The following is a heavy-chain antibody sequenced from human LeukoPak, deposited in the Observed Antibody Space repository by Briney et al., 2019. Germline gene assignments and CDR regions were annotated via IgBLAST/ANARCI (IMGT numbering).Heavy chain of an antibody. V-gene: IGHV3-30*18. CDR3: AKDWQQLVPTYHGMDV. D-gene: IGHD6-13*01. J-gene: IGHJ6*04. CDR2: ISYDGSNK. CDR1: GFTFSSYG. Sequence: GRSLRLSCAASGFTFSSYGMHWVRQAPGKGLEWVAVISYDGSNKYYADSVKGRFTISRDNSKNTLYLQMNSLRAEDTAVYYCAKDWQQLVPTYHGMDVWGKGTTVTVSS.